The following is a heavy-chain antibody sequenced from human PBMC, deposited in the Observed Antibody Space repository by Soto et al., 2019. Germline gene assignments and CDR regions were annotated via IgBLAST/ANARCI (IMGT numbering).Heavy chain of an antibody. CDR3: ARLVPATATPHYYYMDV. V-gene: IGHV4-59*08. D-gene: IGHD2-2*01. Sequence: ASETLSLTCTVSGGSISSYYWSWIRQPPGKGLEWIGYIYYSGSTNYNPSLKSRVTISVDTSKNQFSLKLSSVTAADTAVYYCARLVPATATPHYYYMDVWGKGTTVTVSS. CDR1: GGSISSYY. J-gene: IGHJ6*03. CDR2: IYYSGST.